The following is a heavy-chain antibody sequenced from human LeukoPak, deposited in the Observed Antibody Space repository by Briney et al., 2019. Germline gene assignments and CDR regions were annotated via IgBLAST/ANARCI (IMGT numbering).Heavy chain of an antibody. D-gene: IGHD2-2*02. CDR2: MNPGSGDT. V-gene: IGHV1-8*01. CDR3: ARDSIPKRFSRGRVPAAIRFSNSPSFDP. J-gene: IGHJ5*02. CDR1: GYTFTTHD. Sequence: GASVKVSCKASGYTFTTHDLTWVRQATGQGLEWMGWMNPGSGDTAYAQKFQGRVTMTRDTSMSTAYMELNSLGSEDTAIYYCARDSIPKRFSRGRVPAAIRFSNSPSFDPWGQGTLVTVSS.